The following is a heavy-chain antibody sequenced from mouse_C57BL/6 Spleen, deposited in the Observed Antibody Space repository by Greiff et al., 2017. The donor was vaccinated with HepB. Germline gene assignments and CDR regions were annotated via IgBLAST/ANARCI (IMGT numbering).Heavy chain of an antibody. CDR1: GYTFTSYY. D-gene: IGHD2-1*01. J-gene: IGHJ3*01. CDR3: TTNYGNYKAWFAY. CDR2: IDPEDGDT. Sequence: VQLQQPGAELVKPGASVKLSCKASGYTFTSYYMHWVKQRPEQGLEWIGRIDPEDGDTEYAPKFQGKATMTADTSSNTAYLQLSSLTYEDTAVYYCTTNYGNYKAWFAYWGQGTLVTVSA. V-gene: IGHV14-1*01.